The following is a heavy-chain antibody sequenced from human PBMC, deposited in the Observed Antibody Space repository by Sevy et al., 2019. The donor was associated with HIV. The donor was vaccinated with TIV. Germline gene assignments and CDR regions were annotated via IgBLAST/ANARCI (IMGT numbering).Heavy chain of an antibody. Sequence: GGSLRLSCAASGSTFSSYAMHWVRQAPGKGLEWVAVISYDGSNKYYADSVKGRFTISRDNSKNTLYLQMNSLRAEDTAVYYCARDLESGEGAFDYWGQGTLVTVSS. J-gene: IGHJ4*02. D-gene: IGHD3-3*01. V-gene: IGHV3-30-3*01. CDR2: ISYDGSNK. CDR1: GSTFSSYA. CDR3: ARDLESGEGAFDY.